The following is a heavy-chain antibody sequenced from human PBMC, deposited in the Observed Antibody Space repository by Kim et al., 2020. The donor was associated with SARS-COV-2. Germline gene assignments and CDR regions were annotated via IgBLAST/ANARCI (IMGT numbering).Heavy chain of an antibody. D-gene: IGHD3-22*01. V-gene: IGHV4-39*01. J-gene: IGHJ4*02. CDR3: AGVVVITPDFDY. CDR2: IYYSGST. CDR1: GGSISSSSYY. Sequence: SETLSLTCTVSGGSISSSSYYWGRLRQPPGQGLEWIGSIYYSGSTYYNPSPKSRVTTSVDTSKNQFSRKLSSVTAADTAVYYCAGVVVITPDFDYWGQGTLGPVSS.